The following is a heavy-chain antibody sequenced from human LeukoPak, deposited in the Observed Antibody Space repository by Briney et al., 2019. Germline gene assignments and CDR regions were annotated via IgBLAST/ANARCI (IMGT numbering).Heavy chain of an antibody. CDR1: GFTFSSYW. CDR3: ARERFQYSPSFDY. V-gene: IGHV3-7*01. J-gene: IGHJ4*02. Sequence: GGSLRLSCAASGFTFSSYWMSWVRQAPGKGLEWVANIKQDGSEKYYVDSVKGRFTISRDNVKNSLYLQMNSLRAEDTAVYYCARERFQYSPSFDYWGQGTLVTVSS. D-gene: IGHD2-15*01. CDR2: IKQDGSEK.